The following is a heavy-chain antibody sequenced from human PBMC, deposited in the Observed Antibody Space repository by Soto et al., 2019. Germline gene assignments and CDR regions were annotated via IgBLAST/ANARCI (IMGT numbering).Heavy chain of an antibody. Sequence: ASVKVSCKASGCTFTSYGISWVRQAPGQGLEWMGWISAYNGNTNYAQKLQGRVTMTTDTSTSTAYMELRSLRSDDTAVYYCARDGLTYYDFWSGRRYFQHWGQGTLVTVSS. CDR1: GCTFTSYG. V-gene: IGHV1-18*01. CDR3: ARDGLTYYDFWSGRRYFQH. D-gene: IGHD3-3*01. CDR2: ISAYNGNT. J-gene: IGHJ1*01.